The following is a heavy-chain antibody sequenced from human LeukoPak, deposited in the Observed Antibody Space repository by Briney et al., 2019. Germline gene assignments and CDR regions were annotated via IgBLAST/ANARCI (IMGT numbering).Heavy chain of an antibody. Sequence: GGSLRLSCAASGFTFTNAWMSWVRQAPGKGLEWVASTTGSGRSSYYADSMKGRFTISRDNYKDTLYLKMNGLRVEDTAVYYCAKDDVVDTSHFDSWGNGTLVTVSS. CDR3: AKDDVVDTSHFDS. CDR2: TTGSGRSS. J-gene: IGHJ4*01. V-gene: IGHV3-23*01. D-gene: IGHD5-18*01. CDR1: GFTFTNAW.